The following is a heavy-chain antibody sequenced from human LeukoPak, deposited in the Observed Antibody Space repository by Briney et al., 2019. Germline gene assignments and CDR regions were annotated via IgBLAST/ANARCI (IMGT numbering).Heavy chain of an antibody. D-gene: IGHD4-23*01. J-gene: IGHJ6*02. Sequence: SQTLSLTCTVSGGSISSGGYYWSWIRQHPGKGLEWIGYIYYSGSTYYNPSLKSRVTISVDTSKNQFSLKLSSVTAADTAVYYCASDHRATVVTSGLRYYYYGMDVWGQGTTVTVSS. CDR2: IYYSGST. CDR1: GGSISSGGYY. V-gene: IGHV4-31*03. CDR3: ASDHRATVVTSGLRYYYYGMDV.